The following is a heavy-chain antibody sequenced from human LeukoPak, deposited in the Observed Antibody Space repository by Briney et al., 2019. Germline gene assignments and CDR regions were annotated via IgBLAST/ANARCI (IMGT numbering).Heavy chain of an antibody. D-gene: IGHD6-6*01. CDR2: ISTSGRTI. V-gene: IGHV3-48*03. Sequence: GGSLRLSCAASGFTFSSYEMNWVRQSPGKGLDWVSYISTSGRTIYYADSVKGRFTISRDNAQNSLYLQMNSLRAEDTAVYYCTRDPRHFDSCGQGTLVTVSS. CDR1: GFTFSSYE. CDR3: TRDPRHFDS. J-gene: IGHJ5*01.